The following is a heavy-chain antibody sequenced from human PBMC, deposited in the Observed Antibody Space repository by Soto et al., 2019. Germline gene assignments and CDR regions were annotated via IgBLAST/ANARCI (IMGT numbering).Heavy chain of an antibody. J-gene: IGHJ4*02. Sequence: QVQLVQSGAEEKKPGASVKVSCKASGYTFTSYAMHWVRQAPGQRLEWMGWINAGNGNTKYSQKFQGRVTITSDTPARTASMPLSSLRSDDTGVYYCARGLPLAAAYWGQGTLVTVSS. CDR1: GYTFTSYA. V-gene: IGHV1-3*05. CDR2: INAGNGNT. CDR3: ARGLPLAAAY.